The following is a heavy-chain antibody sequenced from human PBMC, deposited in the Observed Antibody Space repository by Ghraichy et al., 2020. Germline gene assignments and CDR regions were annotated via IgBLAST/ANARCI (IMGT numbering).Heavy chain of an antibody. CDR1: GYTFTSYG. V-gene: IGHV1-18*01. CDR2: ISAYNVNT. D-gene: IGHD6-13*01. J-gene: IGHJ6*02. Sequence: ASVKVSCKASGYTFTSYGISWVRQAPGQGLEWMGWISAYNVNTNYAQKLQGRVTMTTDTSTSTAYMELRSLRSDDTAVYYCARYLSRGSWYIYYYGMDVWGQGTTVTVSS. CDR3: ARYLSRGSWYIYYYGMDV.